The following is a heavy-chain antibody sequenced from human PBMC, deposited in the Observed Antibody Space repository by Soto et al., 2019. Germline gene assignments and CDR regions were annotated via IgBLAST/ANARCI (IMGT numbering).Heavy chain of an antibody. J-gene: IGHJ6*02. CDR1: GGSVSSGSYY. CDR3: ARGMSGYSYGYVYYYYGMDV. D-gene: IGHD5-18*01. CDR2: IYYGGRT. V-gene: IGHV4-61*01. Sequence: QVQLQESGPGLVKPSETLSLTCTVSGGSVSSGSYYWSWIRQPPGKGLEWIGYIYYGGRTNYNPSLKSRVTISVDTSKNQFSLKLSSVTAADTAVYYCARGMSGYSYGYVYYYYGMDVWGQGTTVTVSS.